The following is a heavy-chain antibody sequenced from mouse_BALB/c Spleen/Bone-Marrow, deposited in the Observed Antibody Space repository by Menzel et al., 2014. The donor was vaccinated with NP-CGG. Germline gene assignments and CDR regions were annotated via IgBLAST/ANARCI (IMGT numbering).Heavy chain of an antibody. CDR3: ARVVTTATLYWYFDV. CDR1: GFTFSDYY. CDR2: ISDGGSYT. Sequence: EVKLVESGGGLVKPGGFMKLSCAASGFTFSDYYMYWVRQTPEKRLEWVATISDGGSYTYYPDSVKGRFTISRDNAKNNLYLQMSSLKSEDTAMYYCARVVTTATLYWYFDVWGAGTAVTVSS. J-gene: IGHJ1*01. D-gene: IGHD1-2*01. V-gene: IGHV5-4*02.